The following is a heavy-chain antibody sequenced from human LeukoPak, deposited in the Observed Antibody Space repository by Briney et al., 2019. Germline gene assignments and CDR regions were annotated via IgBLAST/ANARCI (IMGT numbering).Heavy chain of an antibody. CDR3: ARILGYCSGGSCYGSYYGMDV. V-gene: IGHV3-33*01. D-gene: IGHD2-15*01. Sequence: GGAPRLSCGASGFPFKRYGMHRVRQAAGKGLEWGGVIWYDGSNKYYADSVKGRFTISRDNSKNTLYLQMNSLRAEDTAVYYCARILGYCSGGSCYGSYYGMDVWGQGTTVTVSS. J-gene: IGHJ6*02. CDR1: GFPFKRYG. CDR2: IWYDGSNK.